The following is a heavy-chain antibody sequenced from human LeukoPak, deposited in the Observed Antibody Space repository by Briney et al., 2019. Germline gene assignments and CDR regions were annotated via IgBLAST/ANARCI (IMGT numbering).Heavy chain of an antibody. CDR3: AKQRNGYCSSTSCYANYFDY. CDR2: ISGSGGST. V-gene: IGHV3-23*01. D-gene: IGHD2-2*03. CDR1: AFTFSSYA. Sequence: GGSLRLSCAASAFTFSSYAMSWVRQAPGKGLEWVSAISGSGGSTYYADSVKGRFTISRDNSKNTLYLQMNSLRAEDTAVYYCAKQRNGYCSSTSCYANYFDYWGQGTLVTVSS. J-gene: IGHJ4*02.